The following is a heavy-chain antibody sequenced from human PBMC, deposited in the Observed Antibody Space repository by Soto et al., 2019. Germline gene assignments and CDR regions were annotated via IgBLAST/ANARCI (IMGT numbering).Heavy chain of an antibody. CDR1: GFTFSSYA. J-gene: IGHJ4*02. V-gene: IGHV3-30-3*01. CDR2: ISYDGSNK. D-gene: IGHD3-3*01. Sequence: PGGSLRLSCAASGFTFSSYAMHWVRQAPGKGLEWVAVISYDGSNKYYADSVKGRFTISRDNSKNTLYLQMNSLRAEDTAVYYCARDSDFWSGYTLDYWGQGTLVTVSS. CDR3: ARDSDFWSGYTLDY.